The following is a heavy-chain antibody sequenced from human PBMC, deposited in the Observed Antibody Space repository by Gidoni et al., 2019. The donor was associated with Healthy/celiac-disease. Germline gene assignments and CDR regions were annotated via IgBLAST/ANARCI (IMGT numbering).Heavy chain of an antibody. V-gene: IGHV3-66*01. CDR3: ARGQTTAMVTLGYYYYGMDV. CDR2: IYSGGST. J-gene: IGHJ6*02. Sequence: EVQLVESGGGLVQPGGSLRLSCAASGFTVSSNYMSWVRQAPGKGLEWVSVIYSGGSTYYADSVKGRFTISRDNSKNTLYLQMNSLRAEDTAVYYCARGQTTAMVTLGYYYYGMDVWGQGTTVTVSS. D-gene: IGHD5-18*01. CDR1: GFTVSSNY.